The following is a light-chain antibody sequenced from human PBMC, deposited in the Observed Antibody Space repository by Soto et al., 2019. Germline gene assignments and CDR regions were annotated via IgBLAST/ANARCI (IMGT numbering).Light chain of an antibody. CDR2: DAS. Sequence: DIQMTQSPSTRSASVEDRVTITCRASQSISSWLAWYQQKPGKAPKLLIYDASSLESGVPSRFSGSGSGTDFTFTISRLKPEDIATYYCQQYENLPTFGQGTRLEIK. CDR1: QSISSW. V-gene: IGKV1-5*01. J-gene: IGKJ5*01. CDR3: QQYENLPT.